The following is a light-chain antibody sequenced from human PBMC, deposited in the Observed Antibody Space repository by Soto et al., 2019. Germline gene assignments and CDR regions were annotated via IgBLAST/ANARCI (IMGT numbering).Light chain of an antibody. CDR2: GVT. V-gene: IGKV3-15*01. CDR3: QQYEGWPLT. CDR1: QNIHID. J-gene: IGKJ2*01. Sequence: EIVMTQFPDTLSVSLGDTATRSCRSSQNIHIDLAWYQQKPGQAPTLLIYGVTARAPGFPARFSGSGSGTDFTLTIRSVQSGDFGVFYCQQYEGWPLTCGLGTKVEIQ.